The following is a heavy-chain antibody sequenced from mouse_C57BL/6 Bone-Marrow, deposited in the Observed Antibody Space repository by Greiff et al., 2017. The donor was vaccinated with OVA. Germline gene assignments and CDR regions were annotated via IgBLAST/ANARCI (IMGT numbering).Heavy chain of an antibody. CDR1: GFTFSDYG. J-gene: IGHJ3*01. CDR3: ARTIPSWFAY. V-gene: IGHV5-17*01. CDR2: ISSGSSTI. Sequence: DVKLVESGGGLVKPGGSLKLSCAASGFTFSDYGMHWVRQAPEKGLEWVAYISSGSSTIYYADTVKGRFTISRDNAKNTLFLQMTSLRSEDTAMYYCARTIPSWFAYWGQGTLVTVSA. D-gene: IGHD5-1-1*01.